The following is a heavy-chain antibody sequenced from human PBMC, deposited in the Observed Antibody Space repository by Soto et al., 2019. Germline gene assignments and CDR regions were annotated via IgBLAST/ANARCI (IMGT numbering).Heavy chain of an antibody. Sequence: QVQLVQSGPEVKKPGSSVKVSCEASGGTFSNFAVNWVRQAPGQGLEWVGGIIPLFNVAKYAQKFEGRVTIGADDSTSTAYMDLSSLRSDDTAVYYCAASGRYVLGYDSKDTEGLDVWGQGTMVTVSS. J-gene: IGHJ3*01. CDR2: IIPLFNVA. CDR1: GGTFSNFA. CDR3: AASGRYVLGYDSKDTEGLDV. D-gene: IGHD2-15*01. V-gene: IGHV1-69*01.